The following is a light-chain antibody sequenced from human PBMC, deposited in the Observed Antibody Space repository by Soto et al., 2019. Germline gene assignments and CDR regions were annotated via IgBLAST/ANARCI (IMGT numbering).Light chain of an antibody. CDR2: GAS. V-gene: IGKV3-20*01. CDR3: QQYGGSPT. J-gene: IGKJ1*01. Sequence: EIVLTQSPGTLPLSPGERATLSCRASQSVSSSYLAWYQQKPGQAPRLLIYGASNRATGIPDRFSGSGSGTDFTLTISRLEPEDFAVYYCQQYGGSPTFGQGTKVEIK. CDR1: QSVSSSY.